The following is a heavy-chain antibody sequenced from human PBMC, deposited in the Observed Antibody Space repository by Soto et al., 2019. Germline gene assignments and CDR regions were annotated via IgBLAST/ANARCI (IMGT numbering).Heavy chain of an antibody. D-gene: IGHD4-17*01. J-gene: IGHJ4*02. CDR3: ARATVVTPVFAY. CDR1: GFTFSSYG. Sequence: QVQLVESGGGVVQPGRSLRLSCAASGFTFSSYGMHWVRQAPGKGLEWVAVIWYDGSNKYYADSVKGRFTISRDNSKNTLYLQMNSLRAEDTAVYYCARATVVTPVFAYWGQGTLVTVSS. CDR2: IWYDGSNK. V-gene: IGHV3-33*01.